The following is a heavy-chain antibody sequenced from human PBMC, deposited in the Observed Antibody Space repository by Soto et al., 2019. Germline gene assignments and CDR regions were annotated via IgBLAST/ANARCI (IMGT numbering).Heavy chain of an antibody. CDR3: ARQLGWGRFDA. J-gene: IGHJ5*02. CDR1: GFSFSSEW. D-gene: IGHD6-6*01. Sequence: EVQVMESGGGLVQPGGSLRLSCAASGFSFSSEWMTWVRQAPGKGLEWVAHIRGDGSEEHYIDSVKGRFTISKDNAKNSVYLQMASLRVEDTAVYFCARQLGWGRFDAWGQGTLVTVSS. V-gene: IGHV3-7*05. CDR2: IRGDGSEE.